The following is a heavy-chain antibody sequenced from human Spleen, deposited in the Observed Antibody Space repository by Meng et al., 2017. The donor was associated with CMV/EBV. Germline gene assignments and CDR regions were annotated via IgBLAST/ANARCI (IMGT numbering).Heavy chain of an antibody. CDR3: ARDLSNWNHNWFDP. CDR1: GGSISSSSYY. D-gene: IGHD1-1*01. V-gene: IGHV4-39*07. J-gene: IGHJ5*02. Sequence: SETLSLTCTVSGGSISSSSYYWGWIRQPPGKGLEWIGSIYYSGSTYYNPSLKSRVTISLDTSKNQFSLNLRSVTAADTAVYYCARDLSNWNHNWFDPWGQGTLVTVSS. CDR2: IYYSGST.